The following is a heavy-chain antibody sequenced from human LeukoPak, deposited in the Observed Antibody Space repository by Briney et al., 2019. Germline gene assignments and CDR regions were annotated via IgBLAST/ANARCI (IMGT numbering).Heavy chain of an antibody. Sequence: SQTLSLTCTVSGGSISSGGYYWSWIRQPPGKGLEWIGYIYHSGSTYYNPSLKSRVTISVDRSKNQFSLKLSSVTAADTAVYYCARVLCGGDCWGAHFDYWGQGTLVTVSS. CDR2: IYHSGST. V-gene: IGHV4-30-2*01. D-gene: IGHD2-21*01. J-gene: IGHJ4*02. CDR3: ARVLCGGDCWGAHFDY. CDR1: GGSISSGGYY.